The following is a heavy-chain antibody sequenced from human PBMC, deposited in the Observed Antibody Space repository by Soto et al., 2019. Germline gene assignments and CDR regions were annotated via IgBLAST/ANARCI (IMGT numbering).Heavy chain of an antibody. J-gene: IGHJ5*02. CDR1: GGTFSSYT. Sequence: QVQLVQSGAEVKKPGSSVKVSCKASGGTFSSYTISWVRQAPGQGLEWMGRIIPILGIANYAQKFQGRVTITADKCTSTAYMELSSLRSEDTAVDYCARDTYCSSTSCPLWFDTWGQGTLVTVSS. CDR3: ARDTYCSSTSCPLWFDT. CDR2: IIPILGIA. D-gene: IGHD2-2*01. V-gene: IGHV1-69*08.